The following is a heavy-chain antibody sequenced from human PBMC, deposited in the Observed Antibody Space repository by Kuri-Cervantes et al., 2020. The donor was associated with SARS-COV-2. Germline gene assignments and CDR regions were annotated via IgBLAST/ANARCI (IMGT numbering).Heavy chain of an antibody. CDR2: IWYDGSNK. J-gene: IGHJ4*02. Sequence: GESLKISCAASGFTFSNYAIHWVRQAPGKGLEWVAVIWYDGSNKYYADSVKGRFTISRDNSKNTLYLQMNSLRAEDTAVYYCARALYYYDSRGPIDYWGQGTLVTFSS. D-gene: IGHD3-22*01. V-gene: IGHV3-33*08. CDR1: GFTFSNYA. CDR3: ARALYYYDSRGPIDY.